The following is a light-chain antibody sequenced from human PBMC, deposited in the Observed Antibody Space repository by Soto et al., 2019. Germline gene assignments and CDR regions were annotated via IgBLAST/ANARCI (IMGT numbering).Light chain of an antibody. CDR1: QSVSSN. J-gene: IGKJ4*01. CDR3: QQYNDWPLT. CDR2: DTS. V-gene: IGKV3-15*01. Sequence: EIVMTQSPATLSVSPGERATLSRRASQSVSSNLAWYQQKPGRAPRLLIYDTSTRATGIPARFSGSGSGTEFTLTISSLQSEDFAIYYCQQYNDWPLTFGGGTKVEIK.